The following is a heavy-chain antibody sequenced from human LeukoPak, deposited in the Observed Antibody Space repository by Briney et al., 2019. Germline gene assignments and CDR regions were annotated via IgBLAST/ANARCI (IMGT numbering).Heavy chain of an antibody. Sequence: PSETLSLTCTVSGGSISSSSYYWGWIRQPPGKGLEWIGSIYYSGSIYYNPSLKSRVTISVDTSKNQFSLKLSSVTAADTAVYYCARLVVNYYDSSGYYLPYYFDYWGQGTLVTVSS. CDR3: ARLVVNYYDSSGYYLPYYFDY. V-gene: IGHV4-39*01. CDR2: IYYSGSI. J-gene: IGHJ4*02. CDR1: GGSISSSSYY. D-gene: IGHD3-22*01.